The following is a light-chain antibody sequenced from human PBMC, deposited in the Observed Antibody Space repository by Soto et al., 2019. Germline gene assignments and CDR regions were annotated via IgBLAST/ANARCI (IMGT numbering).Light chain of an antibody. Sequence: QSALTQPPSASGTPGQRVTISCSGSSPNIGGNAVNWYQQHPGKAPKLMIYEVDNRPSGVSDRFSGSKSGNTASLTISGLQAEDEADYYCSSYTTTSTYVFGTGTKVTVL. CDR1: SPNIGGNA. CDR2: EVD. J-gene: IGLJ1*01. CDR3: SSYTTTSTYV. V-gene: IGLV2-14*01.